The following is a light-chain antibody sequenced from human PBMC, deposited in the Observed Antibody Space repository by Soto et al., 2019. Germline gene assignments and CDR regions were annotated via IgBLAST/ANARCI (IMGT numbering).Light chain of an antibody. CDR2: GDY. V-gene: IGLV1-44*01. CDR3: AAWDDSLGGHVV. CDR1: PSNIGSNT. J-gene: IGLJ2*01. Sequence: QSVLTQPPSASGTPGQRVTISCSGSPSNIGSNTVSWYQQFSGSAPRLIMYGDYRRPSGVPDRFSGSKSGASASLAISGLQSEDEAFCYCAAWDDSLGGHVVFGGGTQLTVL.